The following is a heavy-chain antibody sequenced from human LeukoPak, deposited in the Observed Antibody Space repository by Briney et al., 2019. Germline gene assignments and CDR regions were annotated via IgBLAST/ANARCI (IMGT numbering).Heavy chain of an antibody. CDR3: ARLLRHCSGGSCYDY. Sequence: PGGSLRLSCAASGFTFSSYSMNWVRQAPGKGLEWVSSISSSSSYIYYADSVKGRFTISRDNAKNSLYLQMNSLRAEDTAVYYCARLLRHCSGGSCYDYWGQGTLVTVSS. J-gene: IGHJ4*02. V-gene: IGHV3-21*01. CDR2: ISSSSSYI. D-gene: IGHD2-15*01. CDR1: GFTFSSYS.